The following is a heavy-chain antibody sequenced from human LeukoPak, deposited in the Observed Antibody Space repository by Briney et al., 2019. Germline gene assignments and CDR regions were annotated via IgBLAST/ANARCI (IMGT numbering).Heavy chain of an antibody. CDR3: ARATIAMAPAFNY. D-gene: IGHD5-18*01. V-gene: IGHV4-34*01. J-gene: IGHJ4*02. Sequence: SETLSRTCAVYGGSFSGYYWSWIRQSPGKGLEWIGEINHSESTNYNPSLKSRVTISVDTSKNQFSLKLSSVTAADTAVYYCARATIAMAPAFNYWGQGTLVTVSS. CDR1: GGSFSGYY. CDR2: INHSEST.